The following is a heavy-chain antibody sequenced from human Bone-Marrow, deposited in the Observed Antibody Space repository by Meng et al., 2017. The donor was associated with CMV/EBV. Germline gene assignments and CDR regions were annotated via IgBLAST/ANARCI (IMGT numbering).Heavy chain of an antibody. V-gene: IGHV1-18*01. CDR3: ARDPFLWSWFKEEVPGLGY. CDR1: GYTFTSYG. CDR2: ISVYNGNT. D-gene: IGHD3-22*01. J-gene: IGHJ4*02. Sequence: ASVKVSCKASGYTFTSYGISWVRQAPGQGLEWMGWISVYNGNTKYAQKFQGRVTTTTDTSTSTAYMELRSLRSDDTAVYYCARDPFLWSWFKEEVPGLGYWGQGTPVTVSS.